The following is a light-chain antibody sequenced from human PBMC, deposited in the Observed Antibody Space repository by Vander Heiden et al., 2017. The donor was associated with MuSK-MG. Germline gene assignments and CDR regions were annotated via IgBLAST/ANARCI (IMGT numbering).Light chain of an antibody. V-gene: IGKV1-8*01. CDR2: AAS. CDR3: QQYYSYPTT. CDR1: QGISSY. Sequence: AIRMTQSPSSFSASTGDRVTITCRASQGISSYLAWYQQKPGKAPKLLIYAASTLQSGVPSRFSGSGSGTDFTLTISCLQSEDFATYYCQQYYSYPTTFGGGTKVXIK. J-gene: IGKJ4*01.